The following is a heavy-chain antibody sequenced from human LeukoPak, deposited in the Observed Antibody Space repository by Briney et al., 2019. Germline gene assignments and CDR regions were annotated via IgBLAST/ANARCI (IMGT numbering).Heavy chain of an antibody. CDR1: GFTFSSYA. J-gene: IGHJ4*02. Sequence: GGSLRLSCAASGFTFSSYAMYWVRQAPGKGLEWVSYVSSSGTTTYYADSVKGRFTISRDNGKNLVSLQMNSLRDEDTAVYYCARADRDGNKRFLDWGQGTLVTVSS. CDR2: VSSSGTTT. V-gene: IGHV3-48*02. D-gene: IGHD5-24*01. CDR3: ARADRDGNKRFLD.